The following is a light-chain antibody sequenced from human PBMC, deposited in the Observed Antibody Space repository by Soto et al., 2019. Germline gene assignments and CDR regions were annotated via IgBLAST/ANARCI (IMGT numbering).Light chain of an antibody. Sequence: EIVLTQSPVALSLSPGERATLSCRASQSVSSTLLTWYQQKPGQAPRLLIYGVSSMATCIPDRFSGSGSGTDFTLTISRLEPEDFAVYFCQHYGDSSWTFGQGTRVEI. CDR3: QHYGDSSWT. J-gene: IGKJ1*01. V-gene: IGKV3-20*01. CDR1: QSVSSTL. CDR2: GVS.